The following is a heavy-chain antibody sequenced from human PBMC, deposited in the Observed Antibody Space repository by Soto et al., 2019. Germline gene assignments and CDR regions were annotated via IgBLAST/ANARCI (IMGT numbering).Heavy chain of an antibody. CDR3: YGRLGD. D-gene: IGHD4-17*01. V-gene: IGHV3-74*01. CDR1: GFTFSNYW. J-gene: IGHJ4*02. CDR2: INTVGNYT. Sequence: EVQLVESGGGLVQPGGSLRLSCAASGFTFSNYWMHWVRQAPEKGLAWVSRINTVGNYTSYANSVKGRFTISRDNAKNTLFLQMNSLRVEDTAGYYCYGRLGDWGQGTLVTVSS.